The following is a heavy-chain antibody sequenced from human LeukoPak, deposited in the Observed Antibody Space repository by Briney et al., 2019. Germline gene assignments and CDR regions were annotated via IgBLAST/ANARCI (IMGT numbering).Heavy chain of an antibody. CDR2: ISYDGSNK. Sequence: GGSLRLSCAASGFTFSSYAMHWVRQAPGKGLEWVAVISYDGSNKYYADSVKGRFTISRDNSKNTLYLQMNSLRAEDTAMYYCTRDVTPHGIYGMDVWGQGTTVTVSS. D-gene: IGHD2-21*01. J-gene: IGHJ6*02. CDR1: GFTFSSYA. CDR3: TRDVTPHGIYGMDV. V-gene: IGHV3-30*04.